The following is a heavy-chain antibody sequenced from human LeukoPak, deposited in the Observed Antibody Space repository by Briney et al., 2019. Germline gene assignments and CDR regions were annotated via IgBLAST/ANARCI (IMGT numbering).Heavy chain of an antibody. V-gene: IGHV3-30*02. CDR1: GFTFSSYG. D-gene: IGHD3-3*01. J-gene: IGHJ4*02. Sequence: PGGSLRLSCAASGFTFSSYGMHWVRQAPGKGLDWGAFIRYDGTIKDYAASVKGRFTISRDNSKATLYLQMNSLRAEDTAVYYCAKVSPINPSGYLDYWGQGTLATVSS. CDR3: AKVSPINPSGYLDY. CDR2: IRYDGTIK.